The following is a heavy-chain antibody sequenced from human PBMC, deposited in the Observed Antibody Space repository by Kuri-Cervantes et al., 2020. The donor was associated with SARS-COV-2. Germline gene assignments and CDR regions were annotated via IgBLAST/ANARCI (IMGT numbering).Heavy chain of an antibody. CDR1: GFTFSSYR. CDR2: INSSSSYI. D-gene: IGHD7-27*01. Sequence: ESLKIPLAASGFTFSSYRINWVRQAPGKGLEWVSSINSSSSYIYYADSVKGRFTISRDNAKNSLYLQMNSLRAEDTAVYYCARDPWGWYFGLWGRGTLVTVSS. J-gene: IGHJ2*01. V-gene: IGHV3-21*01. CDR3: ARDPWGWYFGL.